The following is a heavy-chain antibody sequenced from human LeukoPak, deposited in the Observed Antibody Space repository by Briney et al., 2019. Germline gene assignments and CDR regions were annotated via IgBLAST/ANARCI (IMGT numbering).Heavy chain of an antibody. V-gene: IGHV3-7*01. Sequence: GGSLRLSCTASGFPFYSYWMTWVRQTPGKGLEWVANIRHDGSTKYYVDSVKGRFTISRDNAKNSLYLQMDSLRAKDTAVYYCARKKRYCTNGVCYTVTDYWGQGTLVTVSS. CDR1: GFPFYSYW. D-gene: IGHD2-8*01. J-gene: IGHJ4*02. CDR3: ARKKRYCTNGVCYTVTDY. CDR2: IRHDGSTK.